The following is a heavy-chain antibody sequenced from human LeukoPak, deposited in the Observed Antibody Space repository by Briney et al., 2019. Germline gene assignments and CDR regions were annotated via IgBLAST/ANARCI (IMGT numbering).Heavy chain of an antibody. CDR3: ATPGPGSYYALGLAFDI. Sequence: EASVKVSCKASGYTFTSYGTSWVRQAPGQGLEWMGGIIPIFGTANYAQKFQGRVTITADESTSTAYMELSSLRSEDTAVYYCATPGPGSYYALGLAFDIWGQGTMVTVSS. CDR1: GYTFTSYG. J-gene: IGHJ3*02. D-gene: IGHD1-26*01. V-gene: IGHV1-69*13. CDR2: IIPIFGTA.